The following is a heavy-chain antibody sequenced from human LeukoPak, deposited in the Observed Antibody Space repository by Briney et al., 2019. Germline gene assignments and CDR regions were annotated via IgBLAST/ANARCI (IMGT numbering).Heavy chain of an antibody. CDR1: GYTFTGYY. D-gene: IGHD3-9*01. V-gene: IGHV1-2*02. CDR2: INPNSGGT. J-gene: IGHJ4*02. Sequence: ASVKVSCKASGYTFTGYYMHWVRQAPGQGLEWMGWINPNSGGTNYAQKFQGRVTMTRDTSISTAYMELSRLRSDDTAVYYCARLTGRGLLRSALDYWGQGTLVTVSS. CDR3: ARLTGRGLLRSALDY.